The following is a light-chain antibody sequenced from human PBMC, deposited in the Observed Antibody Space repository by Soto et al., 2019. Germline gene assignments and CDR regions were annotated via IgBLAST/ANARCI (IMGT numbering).Light chain of an antibody. CDR3: QQYNDWPLT. V-gene: IGKV3-15*01. CDR2: GAL. CDR1: QSVSSN. J-gene: IGKJ1*01. Sequence: EILMTQSPVTLSVSPGERATLSCRASQSVSSNLAWYQQKPGQAPSLLIYGALTRATGIPARFSGTGSGTEFPLTISSLQSEDFALYYCQQYNDWPLTFGQGTKVDIK.